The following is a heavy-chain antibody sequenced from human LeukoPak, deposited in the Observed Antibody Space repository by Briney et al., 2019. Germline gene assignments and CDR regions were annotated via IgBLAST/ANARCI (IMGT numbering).Heavy chain of an antibody. D-gene: IGHD2-15*01. CDR1: GFTFSSYG. V-gene: IGHV3-30*18. CDR3: AKDGKYCSGGSCYNYYYYYYMDV. J-gene: IGHJ6*03. CDR2: ISYDGSNK. Sequence: GGSLRLSCAASGFTFSSYGMHWVRQAPGKGLEWVAVISYDGSNKYYADPVKGRFTISRDNSKNTLYLQMNSLRAEDTAVYYCAKDGKYCSGGSCYNYYYYYYMDVWGKGTTVTVSS.